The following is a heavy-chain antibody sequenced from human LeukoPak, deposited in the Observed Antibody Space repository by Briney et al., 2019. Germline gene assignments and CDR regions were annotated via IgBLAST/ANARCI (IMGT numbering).Heavy chain of an antibody. CDR3: ARDWYHAIDY. D-gene: IGHD2-2*01. CDR1: GFSFSTTW. CDR2: ITSDGTSI. Sequence: GGSLRLSCAASGFSFSTTWMHWVRQPPGQGQVWVARITSDGTSISYAESVKGRFTISRDNAKNTLYLQMNSLRVDDTAIYYCARDWYHAIDYWGQGTLVTVSS. J-gene: IGHJ4*02. V-gene: IGHV3-74*03.